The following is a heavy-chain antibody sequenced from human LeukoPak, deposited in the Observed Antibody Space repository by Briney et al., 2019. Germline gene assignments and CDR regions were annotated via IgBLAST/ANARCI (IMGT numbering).Heavy chain of an antibody. Sequence: PGGSLRLSCAASGFTFSSYSMNWFRQAPGKGLEWVSSISSSSSYIYYADSVKGRFTISRDNAKNSLYLQMNSLRAEDTAVYYCARDGRGDWDFDYWGQGTLVTVSS. CDR1: GFTFSSYS. CDR2: ISSSSSYI. J-gene: IGHJ4*02. CDR3: ARDGRGDWDFDY. V-gene: IGHV3-21*01. D-gene: IGHD1-1*01.